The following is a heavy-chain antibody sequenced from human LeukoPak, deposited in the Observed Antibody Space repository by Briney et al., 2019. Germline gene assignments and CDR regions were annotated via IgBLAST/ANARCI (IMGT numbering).Heavy chain of an antibody. CDR2: IMPLFGTA. J-gene: IGHJ5*02. CDR3: ARDVHGDYGSGWFDP. Sequence: SVKASCKTSGGTFNNSAISWVRQAPGQGLEWLGGIMPLFGTAGYAQKFQGRVTITKDESTRTVYLELTSLTSDDTAVYYCARDVHGDYGSGWFDPWGQGTLVSVSS. D-gene: IGHD4-17*01. V-gene: IGHV1-69*05. CDR1: GGTFNNSA.